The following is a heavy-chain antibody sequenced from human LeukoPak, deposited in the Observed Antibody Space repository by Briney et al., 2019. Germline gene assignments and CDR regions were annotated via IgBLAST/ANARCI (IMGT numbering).Heavy chain of an antibody. CDR2: IYYRGST. Sequence: SETLSLTCTVSGGSISTYYWSWIRQPPGQGLQWIGYIYYRGSTNYNPSLKSRVTISVDTSKNQFSLKLSSVTAADTAVYYCARGGYTTGGYWYLDLWGRGTLVTVSS. CDR1: GGSISTYY. D-gene: IGHD4-17*01. CDR3: ARGGYTTGGYWYLDL. J-gene: IGHJ2*01. V-gene: IGHV4-59*01.